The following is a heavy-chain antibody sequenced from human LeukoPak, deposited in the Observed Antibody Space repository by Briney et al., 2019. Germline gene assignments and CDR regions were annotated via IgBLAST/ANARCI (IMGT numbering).Heavy chain of an antibody. Sequence: PGGSLRLSCAASGSTFRTYWMSWVRQAPGKGLEWVASIKQEGSDKYYVDSVKGRFTISRDNAKSVLYLQMNSLRVEDTALYYCARANEGWFDPWGQGTLVTVSS. CDR3: ARANEGWFDP. CDR2: IKQEGSDK. V-gene: IGHV3-7*01. J-gene: IGHJ5*02. D-gene: IGHD1-1*01. CDR1: GSTFRTYW.